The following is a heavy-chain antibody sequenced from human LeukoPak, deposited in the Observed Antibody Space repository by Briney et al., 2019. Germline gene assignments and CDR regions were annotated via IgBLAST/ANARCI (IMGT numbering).Heavy chain of an antibody. CDR1: GFTVSDYS. J-gene: IGHJ4*02. CDR3: AKAVMYYYDSSGYPTDY. CDR2: ISGSGGSK. V-gene: IGHV3-23*01. Sequence: PGGSLRLSCAASGFTVSDYSMSWVRQAPGKGLEWVSAISGSGGSKYYEDSVKGRFTISRDNSKNTLYLRMNSLRAEDTAVYYCAKAVMYYYDSSGYPTDYWGQGTLVTVSS. D-gene: IGHD3-22*01.